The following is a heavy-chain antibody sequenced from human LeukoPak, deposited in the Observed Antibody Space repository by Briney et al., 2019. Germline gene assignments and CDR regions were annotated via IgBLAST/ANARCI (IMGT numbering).Heavy chain of an antibody. CDR1: GLTFSSYS. CDR2: IGATGDIT. Sequence: GGSLRLSCAASGLTFSSYSMTWVRQAPGKGLEWLSLIGATGDITYYADSVKGRFTISRDNSKNTVYLQMDGLRAGDTAVYYCARTWFGDLEIRFDPWGQGTLVTVSS. CDR3: ARTWFGDLEIRFDP. J-gene: IGHJ5*02. D-gene: IGHD3-10*01. V-gene: IGHV3-23*01.